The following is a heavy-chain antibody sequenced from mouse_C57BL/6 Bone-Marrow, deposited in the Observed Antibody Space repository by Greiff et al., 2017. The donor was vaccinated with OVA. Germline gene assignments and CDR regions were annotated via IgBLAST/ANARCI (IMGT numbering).Heavy chain of an antibody. CDR1: GYTFTSYW. Sequence: QVQLQQSGAELAKPGASVKLSCKASGYTFTSYWMHWVTPRPGQGLEWIGYITPSSGYTKYNQKFKDKATLTADKSSSTASIQLRSLTYEDSAVCYCAKYRSSYAMDYWGQGTSVTVSS. CDR3: AKYRSSYAMDY. D-gene: IGHD1-3*01. J-gene: IGHJ4*01. V-gene: IGHV1-7*01. CDR2: ITPSSGYT.